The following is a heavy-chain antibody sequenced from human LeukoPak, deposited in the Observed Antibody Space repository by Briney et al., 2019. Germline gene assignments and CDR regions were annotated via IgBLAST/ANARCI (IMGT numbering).Heavy chain of an antibody. CDR2: IRSSGSNM. D-gene: IGHD1-26*01. J-gene: IGHJ3*02. CDR3: ARDGLSGDQAFDAFDI. V-gene: IGHV3-48*03. Sequence: GGSLRLSCAASGFTFRSYEMSWVRQAPGKGLEWIAYIRSSGSNMYYADSVRGRFSISRDNAKDSLYLQMNSLRAEDTAIYYCARDGLSGDQAFDAFDIWGQGTMGTVSS. CDR1: GFTFRSYE.